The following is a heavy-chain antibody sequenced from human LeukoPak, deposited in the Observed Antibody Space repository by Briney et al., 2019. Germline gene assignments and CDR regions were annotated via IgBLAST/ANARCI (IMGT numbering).Heavy chain of an antibody. D-gene: IGHD3-10*01. V-gene: IGHV5-51*01. CDR3: ARQYYGSGSYYGDY. J-gene: IGHJ4*02. CDR2: IYPGDSDT. Sequence: GESLKISCKVSGYNFTSYWIAWVRQMPGKGLEWMGFIYPGDSDTRYSPSFQGQVTISVDKSISTAYLQWSSLKASDTAMYYCARQYYGSGSYYGDYWGQGTLVTVSS. CDR1: GYNFTSYW.